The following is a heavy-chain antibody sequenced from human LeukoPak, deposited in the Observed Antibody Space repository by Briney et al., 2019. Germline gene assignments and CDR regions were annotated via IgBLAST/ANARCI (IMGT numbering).Heavy chain of an antibody. CDR1: GGTFSSYA. J-gene: IGHJ3*02. D-gene: IGHD6-19*01. CDR3: AVCIAVAPTKNAFDI. CDR2: IIPIFGTA. V-gene: IGHV1-69*05. Sequence: SVKVSCKASGGTFSSYAISWVRQAPGQGLEWMGRIIPIFGTANYAQKFQGRGTITTDESTSTAYMELSSLRSEDTAVYYCAVCIAVAPTKNAFDIWGQGTMVTVSS.